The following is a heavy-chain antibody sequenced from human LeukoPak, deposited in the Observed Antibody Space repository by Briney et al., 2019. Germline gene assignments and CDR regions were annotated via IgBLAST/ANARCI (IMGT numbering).Heavy chain of an antibody. D-gene: IGHD2-15*01. V-gene: IGHV4-61*02. J-gene: IGHJ3*02. Sequence: SETLSLTCTVSGVSISSDSYYWSWIRQPAGKGLEWIGRCYTSGTTNYNPSLKSRVTISVDTSKNQFSLKLRSVTAADTALYYCARSELSCSGGSCPTRYAFDIWGQGTVVTASS. CDR1: GVSISSDSYY. CDR3: ARSELSCSGGSCPTRYAFDI. CDR2: CYTSGTT.